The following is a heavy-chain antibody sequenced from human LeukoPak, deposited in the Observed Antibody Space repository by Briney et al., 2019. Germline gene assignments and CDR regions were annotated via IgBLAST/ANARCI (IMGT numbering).Heavy chain of an antibody. D-gene: IGHD4-17*01. CDR3: AKEGSVTTGYYYYYMDV. Sequence: PGGSLRLSCAAPGFTFSSYSMNWVRQAPGKGLEWVSAISGSGGSTYYADSVKGRFTISRDNSKNTLYLQMNSLRAEDPAVYYCAKEGSVTTGYYYYYMDVWGKGTTVTVSS. J-gene: IGHJ6*03. CDR1: GFTFSSYS. CDR2: ISGSGGST. V-gene: IGHV3-23*01.